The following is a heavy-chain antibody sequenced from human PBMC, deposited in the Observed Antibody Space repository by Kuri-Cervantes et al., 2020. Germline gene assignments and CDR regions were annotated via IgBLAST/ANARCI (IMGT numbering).Heavy chain of an antibody. CDR3: ARVSQWLVGWFDP. J-gene: IGHJ5*02. D-gene: IGHD6-19*01. V-gene: IGHV1-69*13. CDR2: IIPIFGTA. CDR1: VGIFSSYG. Sequence: SVKVSCKASVGIFSSYGISWVRQAPGQGLEWMGGIIPIFGTANYAQKFQGRVTITADESTSTAYMELSSLRSEDTAVYYCARVSQWLVGWFDPWGQGTLVTVSS.